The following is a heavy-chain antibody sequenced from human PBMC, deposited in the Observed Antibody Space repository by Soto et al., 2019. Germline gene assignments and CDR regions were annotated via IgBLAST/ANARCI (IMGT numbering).Heavy chain of an antibody. D-gene: IGHD6-13*01. CDR3: AKDLRVSTAAAGIRPYGMDV. J-gene: IGHJ6*02. Sequence: ASVKVSCKASGYTFTSYAMHWVRQAPGQRLEWMGWINAGNGNTKYSQKFQGRFTISRDNSENTLYLQMNSLRAEDTAVYYCAKDLRVSTAAAGIRPYGMDVWGQGTTVTV. V-gene: IGHV1-3*01. CDR1: GYTFTSYA. CDR2: INAGNGNT.